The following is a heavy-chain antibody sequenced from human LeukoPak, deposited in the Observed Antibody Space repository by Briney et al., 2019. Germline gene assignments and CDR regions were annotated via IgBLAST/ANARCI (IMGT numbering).Heavy chain of an antibody. V-gene: IGHV3-53*01. CDR3: ASNGRRGYSGYDSTLDY. J-gene: IGHJ4*02. CDR2: IYSGGST. Sequence: PGGSLRLSCAASGFTVSSNYMSRVRQAPGKGLEWVSVIYSGGSTYYADSVKGRFTISRDNSKNTLYLQMNSLRAEDTAVYYCASNGRRGYSGYDSTLDYWGQGTLVTVSS. CDR1: GFTVSSNY. D-gene: IGHD5-12*01.